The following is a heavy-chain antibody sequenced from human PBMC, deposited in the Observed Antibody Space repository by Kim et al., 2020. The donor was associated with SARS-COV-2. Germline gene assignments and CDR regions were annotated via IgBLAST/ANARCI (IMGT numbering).Heavy chain of an antibody. Sequence: SETLSLTCAVSGVSITSATWWTWVRQPPGQGLEWIGEMFHSGTTNYNPSLKSRVTISVDKSKNHFSLNLNSVTAADMAVYYCSGSSGGHRLDYWGQGTLVPVSS. CDR1: GVSITSATW. CDR2: MFHSGTT. J-gene: IGHJ4*02. V-gene: IGHV4-4*02. CDR3: SGSSGGHRLDY. D-gene: IGHD6-19*01.